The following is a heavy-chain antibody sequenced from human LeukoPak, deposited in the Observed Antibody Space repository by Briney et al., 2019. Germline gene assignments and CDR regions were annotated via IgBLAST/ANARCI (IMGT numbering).Heavy chain of an antibody. Sequence: GGSLRLSCEASGFSMSVYWMSWVRQAPGMGLEWVGNIKQDGSERNYVDSVKGRFTISRDNAKKSLYLQMDSLRAEDTAVYYCAKDISSGRGYYGMDVWGQGTTVTVSS. D-gene: IGHD6-19*01. CDR3: AKDISSGRGYYGMDV. CDR1: GFSMSVYW. CDR2: IKQDGSER. V-gene: IGHV3-7*03. J-gene: IGHJ6*02.